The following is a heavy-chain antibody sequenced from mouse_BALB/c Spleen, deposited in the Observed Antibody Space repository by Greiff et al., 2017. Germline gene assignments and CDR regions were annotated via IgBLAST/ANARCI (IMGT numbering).Heavy chain of an antibody. V-gene: IGHV2-9*02. CDR2: IWAGGST. J-gene: IGHJ3*01. Sequence: VQRVESGPGLVAPSQSLSITCTVSGFSLTSYGVHWVRQPPGKGLEWLGVIWAGGSTNYNSALMSRLSISKDNSKSQVFLKMNSLQTDDTAMYYCASYGNYFAYWGQGTLVTVSA. CDR3: ASYGNYFAY. D-gene: IGHD2-1*01. CDR1: GFSLTSYG.